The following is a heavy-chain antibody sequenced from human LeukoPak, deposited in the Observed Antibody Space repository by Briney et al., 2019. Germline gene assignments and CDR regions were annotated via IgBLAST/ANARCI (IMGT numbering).Heavy chain of an antibody. V-gene: IGHV1-69*05. CDR2: IIPIFGTA. Sequence: ASVKVSCKASGGTFSSYAISWVRQAPGQGREWMGGIIPIFGTANYAQKFQGRVTITTDESTSTAYMELSSLRSEDTAVYYCARDPTAYCGGDCYWGPFDYWGQGTLVTVSS. J-gene: IGHJ4*02. CDR3: ARDPTAYCGGDCYWGPFDY. D-gene: IGHD2-21*02. CDR1: GGTFSSYA.